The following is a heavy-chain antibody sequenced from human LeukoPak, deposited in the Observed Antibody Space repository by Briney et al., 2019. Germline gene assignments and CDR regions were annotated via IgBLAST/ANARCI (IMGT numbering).Heavy chain of an antibody. J-gene: IGHJ4*02. D-gene: IGHD6-13*01. CDR3: ATSGIAAAGAYFDY. CDR2: ISYDGSNK. V-gene: IGHV3-30*03. CDR1: GFTFSSYG. Sequence: GGSLRLSCVVSGFTFSSYGMHWVRQAPGKGLEGVAVISYDGSNKYYADYGKGRFTISRDNSKNTLYLQMNSLRAEDTAVYYCATSGIAAAGAYFDYWGQGTLVTVSS.